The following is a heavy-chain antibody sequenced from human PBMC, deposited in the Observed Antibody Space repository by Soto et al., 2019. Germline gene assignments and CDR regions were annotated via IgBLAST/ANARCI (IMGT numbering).Heavy chain of an antibody. J-gene: IGHJ6*02. D-gene: IGHD6-6*01. CDR3: ARDYEYSSASGNYYYYGMDV. V-gene: IGHV1-46*01. CDR1: GYTFTSYY. Sequence: QVQLVQSGAEVKKPGASVKVSCKASGYTFTSYYMHWVRQAPGQGLEWMGIINPSGGSTSYAQKFQGRVTMTRDPATSTVYMELSSLRSEDTAVYYCARDYEYSSASGNYYYYGMDVWGQGTTVTVSS. CDR2: INPSGGST.